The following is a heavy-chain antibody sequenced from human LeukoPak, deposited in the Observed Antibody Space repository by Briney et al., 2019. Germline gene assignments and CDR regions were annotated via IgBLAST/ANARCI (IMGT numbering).Heavy chain of an antibody. CDR2: ISAYNGNT. CDR1: GYTFTSYG. D-gene: IGHD3-16*02. Sequence: GASVKVSCKASGYTFTSYGISWVRQAPGQGLEWMGWISAYNGNTNYAQKLQGRVTITADEFTTTAYLDLSSLRSDDTARYYCARDINPTYDYVWGSYRDIGSNAFDIWGQGTMVTVSS. J-gene: IGHJ3*02. CDR3: ARDINPTYDYVWGSYRDIGSNAFDI. V-gene: IGHV1-18*01.